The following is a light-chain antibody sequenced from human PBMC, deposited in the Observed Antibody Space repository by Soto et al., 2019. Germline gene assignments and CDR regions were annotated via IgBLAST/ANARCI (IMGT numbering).Light chain of an antibody. CDR1: SSNVGAGYD. V-gene: IGLV1-40*01. J-gene: IGLJ3*02. CDR3: QSYDTSLSGWV. CDR2: GNS. Sequence: QSVLTQPPSVSGAPGQRVTISCTGSSSNVGAGYDVHWYQQLPGTAPKLLIYGNSNRPSGVPDRFSGSKSGTSASLAITGLQDDDEADYYCQSYDTSLSGWVFGGGTKLTVL.